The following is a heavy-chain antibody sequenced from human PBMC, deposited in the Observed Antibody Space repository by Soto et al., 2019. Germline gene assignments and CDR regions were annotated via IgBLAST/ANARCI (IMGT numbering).Heavy chain of an antibody. V-gene: IGHV1-69*08. CDR1: GGTFSSYT. CDR2: IIPILGIA. J-gene: IGHJ6*03. Sequence: QVQLVQSGAEVKKPGSSVKVSCKASGGTFSSYTISWVRQAPGQGLEWMGRIIPILGIANYAQKFQGRVTITADKSTSKAYMELSSLRSEDTAVYYCARDHYGSGSYYYYYMDVWGKGTTVTVSS. D-gene: IGHD3-10*01. CDR3: ARDHYGSGSYYYYYMDV.